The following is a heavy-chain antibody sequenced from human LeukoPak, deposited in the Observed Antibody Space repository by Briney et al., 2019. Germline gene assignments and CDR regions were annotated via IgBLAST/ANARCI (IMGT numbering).Heavy chain of an antibody. Sequence: GASVKVSCKASGGTFSSYAISWVRQATGQGLEWMGWMNPNSGNTGYAQKFQGRVTITRNTSISTAYMELSSLRAEDTAVYYCARGGITIFGVDHYYYYYYMDVWGKGTTVTVSS. D-gene: IGHD3-3*01. CDR2: MNPNSGNT. CDR1: GGTFSSYA. J-gene: IGHJ6*03. CDR3: ARGGITIFGVDHYYYYYYMDV. V-gene: IGHV1-8*03.